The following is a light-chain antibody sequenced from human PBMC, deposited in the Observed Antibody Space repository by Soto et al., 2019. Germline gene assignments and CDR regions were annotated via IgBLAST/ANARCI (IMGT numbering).Light chain of an antibody. CDR3: QSSDSSLSGSVV. Sequence: QSVLTQPPSVSGAPGQRVTISCAGSSYNIGAGYDVNWYQQFPGTAPKLLIYDDTNRPSGVPDRFSGSKSATSASLAITGLQAEYEANYYCQSSDSSLSGSVVFGGGTKLTVL. CDR2: DDT. V-gene: IGLV1-40*01. CDR1: SYNIGAGYD. J-gene: IGLJ2*01.